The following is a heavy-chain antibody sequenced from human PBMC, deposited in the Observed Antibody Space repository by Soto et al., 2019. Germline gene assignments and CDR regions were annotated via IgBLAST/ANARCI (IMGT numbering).Heavy chain of an antibody. Sequence: ASVTVSCTASVYTLTSYYLHWVRQAPGQGPEWMGIINPSGGITNDAQKFQDRVTMTSDTSTSTVYMELSSLRSEDTAVYYCARGISTTRYYYYYGMDVWGQGTTVTV. CDR2: INPSGGIT. J-gene: IGHJ6*02. CDR1: VYTLTSYY. D-gene: IGHD2-2*01. CDR3: ARGISTTRYYYYYGMDV. V-gene: IGHV1-46*01.